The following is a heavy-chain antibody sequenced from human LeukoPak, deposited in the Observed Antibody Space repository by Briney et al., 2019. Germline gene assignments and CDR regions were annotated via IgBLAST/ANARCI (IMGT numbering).Heavy chain of an antibody. V-gene: IGHV1-24*01. Sequence: ASVRVSCTVSGYSLIQLSMHWVRQGIGRGVEGMGGFDPVDGETIYAQQCQRRDTMTENTSTDTAYMELSSLRSEDTAVYYCARECGYYVYGTTRYYYVIDVWGQGTTVTVSS. D-gene: IGHD5/OR15-5a*01. CDR3: ARECGYYVYGTTRYYYVIDV. CDR2: FDPVDGET. CDR1: GYSLIQLS. J-gene: IGHJ6*02.